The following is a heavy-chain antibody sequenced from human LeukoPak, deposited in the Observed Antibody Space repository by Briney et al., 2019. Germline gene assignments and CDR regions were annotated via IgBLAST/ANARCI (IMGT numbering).Heavy chain of an antibody. V-gene: IGHV4-34*01. CDR2: ISRGGDT. CDR3: ARGWGFFDY. Sequence: SETLSLTCVVYGGSFSGYYWSWIRQPPGKGLEWIGDISRGGDTNYNPSLKSRVTISVDTSKNQFSLKLSSVTAADTAVYYCARGWGFFDYWGQGTLVTVSS. CDR1: GGSFSGYY. J-gene: IGHJ4*02. D-gene: IGHD3-16*01.